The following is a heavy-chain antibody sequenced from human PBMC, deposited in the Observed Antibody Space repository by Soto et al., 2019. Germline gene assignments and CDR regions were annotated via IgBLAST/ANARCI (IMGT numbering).Heavy chain of an antibody. D-gene: IGHD3-9*01. J-gene: IGHJ4*02. V-gene: IGHV3-30*18. CDR2: ISYDGKKT. CDR1: GFTFDSYG. CDR3: AKGWYYDILTGPDF. Sequence: LRLSCAASGFTFDSYGMHWVRQAPGRGLEWVAVISYDGKKTYYGNSVKGRFSISRDNSKNTLFLQMNDLRADDTAVYFCAKGWYYDILTGPDFWGQGTLVTVSS.